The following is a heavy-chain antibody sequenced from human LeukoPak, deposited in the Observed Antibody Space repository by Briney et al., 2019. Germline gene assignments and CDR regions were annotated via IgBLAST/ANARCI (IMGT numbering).Heavy chain of an antibody. Sequence: GGSLRLSCAASGFTFSSYWMSWVRQAPGKGLEWVANIKQDGSEKYYVDSVKGRFTISRDNAKNSLYLQMNSLRAEDTAVYYCAKTLGDSSSWYDTYYYGMDVWGQGTTVTVSS. CDR2: IKQDGSEK. J-gene: IGHJ6*02. D-gene: IGHD6-13*01. CDR3: AKTLGDSSSWYDTYYYGMDV. V-gene: IGHV3-7*01. CDR1: GFTFSSYW.